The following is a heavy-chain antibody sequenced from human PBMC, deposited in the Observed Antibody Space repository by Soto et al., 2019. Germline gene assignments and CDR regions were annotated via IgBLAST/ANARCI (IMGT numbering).Heavy chain of an antibody. D-gene: IGHD3-22*01. CDR1: GFTFSSYA. CDR2: ISGSGGST. CDR3: AKDSGVYYYGSSGYWYFDL. V-gene: IGHV3-23*01. J-gene: IGHJ2*01. Sequence: GGSLRLSCAASGFTFSSYAMSWVRQAPGKGLEWVSAISGSGGSTYYADSVKGRFTISRDNSKNTLHLQMNSLRAEDTAVYYCAKDSGVYYYGSSGYWYFDLWGRGTLVTVSS.